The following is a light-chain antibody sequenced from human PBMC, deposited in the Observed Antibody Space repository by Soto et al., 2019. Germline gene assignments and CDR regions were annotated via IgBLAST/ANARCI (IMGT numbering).Light chain of an antibody. CDR2: AAS. V-gene: IGKV1-9*01. CDR3: QQLNSYPPAT. CDR1: QGISRY. Sequence: DIQLTHSPSVLSASVVDRFTITCRASQGISRYLAWYQQKPGKAPKHLIYAASTLISRVQANVIVSGSVTEFTLTISSLQTEDFETYYCQQLNSYPPATFGPGTKVDIK. J-gene: IGKJ3*01.